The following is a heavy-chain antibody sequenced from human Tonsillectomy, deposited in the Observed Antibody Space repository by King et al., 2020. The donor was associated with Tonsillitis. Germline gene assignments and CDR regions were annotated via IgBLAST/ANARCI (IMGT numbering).Heavy chain of an antibody. Sequence: VQLQQWGAGLLKPSETLSLTCVVYGGSFSGYYWSWIRQPPGKGLEWIGEITHSGSTNYNPSLKSRVTISVDTSKNQFSLKLKSVTAADTGVYYCAAERSNTGYDPAAFDIWGQGTMVTVSS. V-gene: IGHV4-34*01. J-gene: IGHJ3*02. CDR3: AAERSNTGYDPAAFDI. CDR1: GGSFSGYY. CDR2: ITHSGST. D-gene: IGHD5-12*01.